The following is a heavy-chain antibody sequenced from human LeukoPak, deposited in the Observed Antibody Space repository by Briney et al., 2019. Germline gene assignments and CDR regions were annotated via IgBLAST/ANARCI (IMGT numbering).Heavy chain of an antibody. Sequence: GGSLRLSCAASGFTFSSYSMNWVRQAPGKGLEWVSSISSSSSYIYYADSVKGRFTISRDNAKNSLYLQMNSLRAEDTAVYYCARAAGEMATTRYWGQGTLVTVSS. D-gene: IGHD5-24*01. J-gene: IGHJ4*02. CDR3: ARAAGEMATTRY. CDR2: ISSSSSYI. V-gene: IGHV3-21*01. CDR1: GFTFSSYS.